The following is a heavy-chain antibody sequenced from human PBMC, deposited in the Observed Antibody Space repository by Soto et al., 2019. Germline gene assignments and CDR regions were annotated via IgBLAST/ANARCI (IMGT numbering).Heavy chain of an antibody. CDR3: ARDRRFGESNDAFDI. J-gene: IGHJ3*02. D-gene: IGHD3-10*01. CDR2: IIPILGIA. CDR1: GGTFSSYT. V-gene: IGHV1-69*04. Sequence: SVKVSCKASGGTFSSYTISWVRQAPGQGLEWMGRIIPILGIANYAQKFQGRVTITADKSTSTAYMELSRLRSDDTAVYYCARDRRFGESNDAFDIWGQGTMVTVSS.